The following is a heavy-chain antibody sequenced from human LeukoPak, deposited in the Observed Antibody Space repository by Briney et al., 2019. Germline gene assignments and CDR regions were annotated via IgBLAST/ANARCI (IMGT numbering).Heavy chain of an antibody. Sequence: GGSLRLSCAASGFTVSSNYMSWVRQAPGKGLEWVSVIYIGGSTYYADSVKGRFTISRHNSKNTLYLQMNSLRAEDTAVYYCARVGIEYNWNDFPQYYFDYWGQGTLVTVSS. CDR3: ARVGIEYNWNDFPQYYFDY. CDR1: GFTVSSNY. D-gene: IGHD1-1*01. CDR2: IYIGGST. J-gene: IGHJ4*02. V-gene: IGHV3-53*04.